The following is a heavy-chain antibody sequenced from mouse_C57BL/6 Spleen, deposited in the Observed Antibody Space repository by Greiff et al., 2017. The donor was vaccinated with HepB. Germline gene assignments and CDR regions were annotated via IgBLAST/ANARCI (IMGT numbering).Heavy chain of an antibody. D-gene: IGHD1-1*01. Sequence: VQLQESGTVLARPGASVKMSCKTSGYTFTSYWMHWVKQRPGQGLEWIGEIDPSDSYTNYNQKFKGKATLTVDTSSSTAYMQLSSLTSEDSAVYYCARRETPRGSRDYYAMDYWGQGTSVTVSS. CDR3: ARRETPRGSRDYYAMDY. J-gene: IGHJ4*01. CDR1: GYTFTSYW. V-gene: IGHV1-50*01. CDR2: IDPSDSYT.